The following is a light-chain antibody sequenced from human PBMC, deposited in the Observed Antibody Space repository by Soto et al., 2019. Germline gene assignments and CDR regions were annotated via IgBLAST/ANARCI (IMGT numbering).Light chain of an antibody. CDR2: EVS. V-gene: IGLV2-23*02. Sequence: QSALTQPASVSGSPGQSITISCTGTSSDVGSYNLVSWYQQHPGKAPKLMIYEVSKRSSGVSNRFSGSKSGNTASLTISGLQAEDEADYYCCSYAGSNVVFGGGTKLTVL. J-gene: IGLJ2*01. CDR3: CSYAGSNVV. CDR1: SSDVGSYNL.